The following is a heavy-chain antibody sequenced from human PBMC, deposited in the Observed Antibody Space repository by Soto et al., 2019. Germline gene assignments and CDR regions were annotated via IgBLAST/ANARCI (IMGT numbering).Heavy chain of an antibody. D-gene: IGHD5-18*01. CDR1: GFTFSSFA. V-gene: IGHV3-23*01. CDR2: ISGSGGST. Sequence: GGSLRLSCAASGFTFSSFAMSWVRQAPGKGLEWVSSISGSGGSTYYADSVKGQFTISRDNSKNTLFLQMNSLRAEDTAVYYCAKHNGYRSLSGMDVWGQGTTVTVSS. CDR3: AKHNGYRSLSGMDV. J-gene: IGHJ6*02.